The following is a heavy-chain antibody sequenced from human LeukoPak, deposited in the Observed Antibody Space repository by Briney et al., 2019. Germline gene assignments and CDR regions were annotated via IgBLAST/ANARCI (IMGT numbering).Heavy chain of an antibody. CDR3: ARDYGGNRYDY. V-gene: IGHV3-21*05. D-gene: IGHD4-23*01. CDR2: ISSSGTFI. J-gene: IGHJ4*02. Sequence: GSLRLSCAASGFPFSSYSMNWVRQAPGKGLEWVSYISSSGTFIYYADSVKGRFTISRDNAKNSLFLQMNSLRAEDTAVYYCARDYGGNRYDYWGQGTLVTVSS. CDR1: GFPFSSYS.